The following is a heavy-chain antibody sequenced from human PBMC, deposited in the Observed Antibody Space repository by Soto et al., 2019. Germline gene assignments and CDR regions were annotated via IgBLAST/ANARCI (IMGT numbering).Heavy chain of an antibody. V-gene: IGHV3-11*01. D-gene: IGHD2-15*01. J-gene: IGHJ3*02. CDR1: GFTFSDYY. Sequence: QVQLVESGGGLVKPGGSLRLSCAASGFTFSDYYMSWIRQAPGKGLEWVSYISSSGSTIYYADSVKGRFTISRANATNSLYLQMNSLRAEDTAVYYCARDMGDIVVVVAANEAFDIWGQGTMVTVSS. CDR2: ISSSGSTI. CDR3: ARDMGDIVVVVAANEAFDI.